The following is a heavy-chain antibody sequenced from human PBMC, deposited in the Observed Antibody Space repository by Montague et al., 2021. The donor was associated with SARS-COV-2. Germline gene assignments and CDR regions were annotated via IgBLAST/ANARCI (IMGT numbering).Heavy chain of an antibody. V-gene: IGHV3-21*01. D-gene: IGHD3-9*01. CDR2: ISSSSSYI. CDR3: ARDKYYDILTGYYNY. CDR1: GFTFSSYS. Sequence: SLRLSCAASGFTFSSYSMNWVRQAPGKGPEWVSSISSSSSYIYYADSVKGRFTISRDNAKNSLYLQMNSLRAEDTAVYYCARDKYYDILTGYYNYWGQGTLVTVSS. J-gene: IGHJ4*02.